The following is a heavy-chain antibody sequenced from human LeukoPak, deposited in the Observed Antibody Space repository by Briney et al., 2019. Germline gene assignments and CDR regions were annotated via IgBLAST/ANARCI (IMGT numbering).Heavy chain of an antibody. V-gene: IGHV3-30*02. D-gene: IGHD3-10*01. CDR3: AKDLAIFSMVRGVNYFDY. CDR1: GFTFNNYG. Sequence: PGGSLRLSCAASGFTFNNYGMHWVRQAPGKGLEWVAFIRYDGSNTYYADSVKGRFTISRDNSKNTLYLQMNSLRAEDTAVYYCAKDLAIFSMVRGVNYFDYWXXXTLVTVSS. CDR2: IRYDGSNT. J-gene: IGHJ4*01.